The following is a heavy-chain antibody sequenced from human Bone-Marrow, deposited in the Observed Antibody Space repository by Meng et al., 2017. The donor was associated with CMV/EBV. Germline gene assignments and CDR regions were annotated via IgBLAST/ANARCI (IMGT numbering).Heavy chain of an antibody. Sequence: SVKVSCKASGFTFTSSAVQWVRQARGQRLEWIGWIVVGSGNTNYAQKFQERVTITRDMSTSTAYMELSSLRAEDTAVYYCARKSGSKDGFGFVYWGQGTRVTVYS. D-gene: IGHD1-26*01. V-gene: IGHV1-58*01. CDR1: GFTFTSSA. CDR3: ARKSGSKDGFGFVY. J-gene: IGHJ4*02. CDR2: IVVGSGNT.